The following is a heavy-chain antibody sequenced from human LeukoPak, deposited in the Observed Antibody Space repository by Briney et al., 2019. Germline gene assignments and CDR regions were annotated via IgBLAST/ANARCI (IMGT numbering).Heavy chain of an antibody. CDR2: VSAYNGKT. V-gene: IGHV1-18*01. CDR3: ARDGGDGSYPFDP. Sequence: GASVNVSCKAFGYTFTSYGISWLRQAPGQGLEWMGGVSAYNGKTNYAHKVQRSVNMTTDTSTSTAYMELRSLRSDDTAVYYCARDGGDGSYPFDPWVQGSLVGV. J-gene: IGHJ5*02. D-gene: IGHD1-26*01. CDR1: GYTFTSYG.